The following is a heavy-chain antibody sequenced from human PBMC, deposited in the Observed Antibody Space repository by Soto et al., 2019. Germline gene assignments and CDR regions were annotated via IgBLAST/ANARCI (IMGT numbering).Heavy chain of an antibody. J-gene: IGHJ5*02. CDR1: GGSISSYY. CDR2: IYYSGST. CDR3: AKLGYCSSTSCYGEALNWFDP. Sequence: SETLSLTCTVSGGSISSYYWSWIRQPPGKGLEWIGYIYYSGSTNYNPSLKSRVTISVDTSKNQFSLKLSSVTAADTAVYYCAKLGYCSSTSCYGEALNWFDPWGQGTLVTVSS. D-gene: IGHD2-2*01. V-gene: IGHV4-59*08.